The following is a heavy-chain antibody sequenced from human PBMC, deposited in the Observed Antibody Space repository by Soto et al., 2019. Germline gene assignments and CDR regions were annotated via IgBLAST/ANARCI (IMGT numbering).Heavy chain of an antibody. CDR1: GYTFTSYG. J-gene: IGHJ4*02. CDR2: ISAYNGNT. D-gene: IGHD3-3*01. CDR3: ARGPYDFWSGITGHYFDY. Sequence: QVQLVQSGAEVKKPGASVKVSCKASGYTFTSYGISWVRQAPGQGLEWMGWISAYNGNTNYAQKLQGRVTMTTDTTTSTAYMELRSLRSDDTAVYYCARGPYDFWSGITGHYFDYWGQGTLVTVSS. V-gene: IGHV1-18*01.